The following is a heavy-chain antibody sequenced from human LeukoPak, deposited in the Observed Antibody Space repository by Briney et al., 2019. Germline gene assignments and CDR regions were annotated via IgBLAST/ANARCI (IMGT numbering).Heavy chain of an antibody. D-gene: IGHD3-10*01. V-gene: IGHV4-34*01. J-gene: IGHJ4*02. CDR2: INHSGST. CDR1: GGSFSGYY. CDR3: ARVKRGLVYGSGSYDY. Sequence: PSETLSITCAVYGGSFSGYYWSWIRQPPGKGLEWIGEINHSGSTNYNPSLKSRVTISVDTSKNQFSLKLSSVTAADTAVYYCARVKRGLVYGSGSYDYWGQGTLVTVSS.